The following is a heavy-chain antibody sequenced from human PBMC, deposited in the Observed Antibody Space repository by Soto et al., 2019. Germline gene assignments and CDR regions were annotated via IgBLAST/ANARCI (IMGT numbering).Heavy chain of an antibody. CDR2: IDPSDSYT. Sequence: GESLKISCKGSGYSFTSYWISWVRQMPGKGLEWMGRIDPSDSYTNYSPSFQGHVTISADKSIRTAYLQWSSLKDSDTAMYYCARQRPPYHHGGMDVWGQGTTVTVSS. V-gene: IGHV5-10-1*01. D-gene: IGHD6-25*01. CDR1: GYSFTSYW. CDR3: ARQRPPYHHGGMDV. J-gene: IGHJ6*02.